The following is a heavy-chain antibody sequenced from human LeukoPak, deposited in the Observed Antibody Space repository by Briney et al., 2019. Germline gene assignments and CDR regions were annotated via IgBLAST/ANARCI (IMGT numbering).Heavy chain of an antibody. D-gene: IGHD5-12*01. J-gene: IGHJ4*02. CDR2: IYHSGST. V-gene: IGHV4-39*01. CDR1: GGSISGYY. CDR3: ARRSGYDSIDY. Sequence: SETLSLTCTVSGGSISGYYWGWIRQPPGKGLEWIGSIYHSGSTYYNPSLKSRVTISVDTSKNQFSLKLTSVTAADTAVYYCARRSGYDSIDYWGQGTLVTVSS.